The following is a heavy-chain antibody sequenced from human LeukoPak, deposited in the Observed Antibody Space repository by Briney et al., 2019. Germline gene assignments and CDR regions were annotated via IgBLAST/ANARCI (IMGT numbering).Heavy chain of an antibody. D-gene: IGHD5-24*01. Sequence: SETLSLTCTVSGGSISSSSYYWGWIRQPPGKGLEWIGSIYYSGSTYYNPSLKSRVTISVDTSKNQFSLKLSSVTAADTAVYYCARLGDGYNNLSPFDYWGQGTLVTVSS. CDR3: ARLGDGYNNLSPFDY. CDR1: GGSISSSSYY. V-gene: IGHV4-39*01. CDR2: IYYSGST. J-gene: IGHJ4*02.